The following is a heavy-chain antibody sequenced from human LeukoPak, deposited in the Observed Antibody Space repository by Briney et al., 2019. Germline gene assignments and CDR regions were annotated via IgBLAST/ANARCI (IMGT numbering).Heavy chain of an antibody. Sequence: SGPALVKPXQTLTLTCTFSGFSLSTSGMRVSWIRQPPGKALEWLARIDWDDDKFYSTSLKTRLTISKDTSKNQVVLTMTNMDPVDTATYYCATLGYDFDYWGQGTLVTVPS. CDR2: IDWDDDK. V-gene: IGHV2-70*04. D-gene: IGHD5-12*01. CDR3: ATLGYDFDY. J-gene: IGHJ4*02. CDR1: GFSLSTSGMR.